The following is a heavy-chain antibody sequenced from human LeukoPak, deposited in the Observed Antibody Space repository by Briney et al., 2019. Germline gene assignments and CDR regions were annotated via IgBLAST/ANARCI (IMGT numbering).Heavy chain of an antibody. CDR2: IMPLFGTA. V-gene: IGHV1-69*05. CDR3: ARNVHGDYGSGWFDP. Sequence: SVKVSCKTSGGTFNNSAISWVRQAPGQGLEWLGSIMPLFGTAGYAQKFQGRVTITKDESTRTVYLELTSLTSDDTAVYYCARNVHGDYGSGWFDPWGQGTLVSVSS. D-gene: IGHD4-17*01. CDR1: GGTFNNSA. J-gene: IGHJ5*02.